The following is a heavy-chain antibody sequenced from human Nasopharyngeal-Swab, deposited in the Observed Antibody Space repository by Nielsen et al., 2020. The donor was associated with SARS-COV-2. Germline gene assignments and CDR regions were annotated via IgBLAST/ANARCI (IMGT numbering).Heavy chain of an antibody. V-gene: IGHV3-7*01. J-gene: IGHJ3*02. CDR3: ARAHSGSYFGAFDI. CDR1: GFTYW. CDR2: IGQDGGGK. D-gene: IGHD1-26*01. Sequence: GESLKISCAASGFTYWMNWVRQAPGKGLEWAGNIGQDGGGKKYVDSVKGRFTISRDNSKNTLYLQMNSLRAEDTAVYYCARAHSGSYFGAFDIWGQGTMVTVSS.